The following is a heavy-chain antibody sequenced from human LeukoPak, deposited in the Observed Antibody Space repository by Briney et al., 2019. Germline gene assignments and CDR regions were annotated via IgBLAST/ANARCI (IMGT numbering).Heavy chain of an antibody. J-gene: IGHJ4*02. Sequence: GGSLRLSCAASGFTFSSYWMTWVRQPPGKGLEWVANINQGGSERNYVDFVKGRFTISRDNAKNTLYLQMNSLRAEDTAGYYCATRSSHTSSWYVYSFWDYWGQGALVTASS. CDR1: GFTFSSYW. D-gene: IGHD6-13*01. CDR3: ATRSSHTSSWYVYSFWDY. CDR2: INQGGSER. V-gene: IGHV3-7*01.